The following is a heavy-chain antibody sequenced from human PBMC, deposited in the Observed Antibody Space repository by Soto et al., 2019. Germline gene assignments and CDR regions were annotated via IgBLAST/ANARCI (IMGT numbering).Heavy chain of an antibody. Sequence: SETLSITCTVSDGSIRGDHWSWIRQPPGKGLEWIGYIYYSGSTNYNPSLKSRVTISVDTSKNQFSLKLSSVTAADTAVYYCARAYYDFWSGYTYYYYMDVWGKGTTVTVS. CDR2: IYYSGST. CDR1: DGSIRGDH. D-gene: IGHD3-3*01. J-gene: IGHJ6*03. CDR3: ARAYYDFWSGYTYYYYMDV. V-gene: IGHV4-59*01.